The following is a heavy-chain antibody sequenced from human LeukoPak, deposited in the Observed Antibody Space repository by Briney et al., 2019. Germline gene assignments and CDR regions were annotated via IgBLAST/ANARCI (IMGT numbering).Heavy chain of an antibody. D-gene: IGHD3-9*01. Sequence: TTGGSLRLSCAASGFTFSNAWMSWVRQAPGKGLEWVGRIKSKTDGGTTEYAATVKGKLTISRDDAKNTLYLQMNSLKTEDTAVYYCTTVNRLADYWGQGTLVTVSS. CDR3: TTVNRLADY. J-gene: IGHJ4*02. CDR1: GFTFSNAW. CDR2: IKSKTDGGTT. V-gene: IGHV3-15*01.